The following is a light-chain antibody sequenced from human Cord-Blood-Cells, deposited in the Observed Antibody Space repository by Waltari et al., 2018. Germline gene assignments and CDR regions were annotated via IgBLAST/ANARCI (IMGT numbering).Light chain of an antibody. CDR3: SSYTSSSTWV. CDR2: DVS. CDR1: SSDVRGYHH. V-gene: IGLV2-14*01. J-gene: IGLJ3*02. Sequence: QSALTHPASVSRSPAQSITLPCTGTSSDVRGYHHVSWYQQHPGKAPKRMIYDVSNRPSGVSNRFSGSKSGNTASLTISGLQAEDGADYYCSSYTSSSTWVFGGGTKLTVL.